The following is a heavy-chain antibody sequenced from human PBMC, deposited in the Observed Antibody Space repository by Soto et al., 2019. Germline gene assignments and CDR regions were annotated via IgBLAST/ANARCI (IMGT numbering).Heavy chain of an antibody. CDR3: AKNGLDNSPSAIDS. Sequence: EVQLLESGGGLAQPGGSLRLSCAASGFTFRNNVLSWVRQAPGKGLDWVSGITGSGRDTYYADSVKGRFTISRDNSKNMVFLQMNSLRAEDTALYYCAKNGLDNSPSAIDSWCPGTLVTVSS. J-gene: IGHJ4*02. CDR2: ITGSGRDT. D-gene: IGHD2-8*01. V-gene: IGHV3-23*01. CDR1: GFTFRNNV.